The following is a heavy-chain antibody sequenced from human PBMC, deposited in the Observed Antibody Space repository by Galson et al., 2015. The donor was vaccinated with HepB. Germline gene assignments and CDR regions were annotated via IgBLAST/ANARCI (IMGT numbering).Heavy chain of an antibody. CDR2: TYYRSKWYT. J-gene: IGHJ5*02. Sequence: CAISADSVSSNSAAWNRIRQSPSRGLEWLGRTYYRSKWYTDYAISVQGRITINPDTSRNQFSLQLNSVTPDDTAVYSCASVEQKVVPTGWFDPWGQGTLVTVSS. V-gene: IGHV6-1*01. CDR1: ADSVSSNSAA. D-gene: IGHD6-13*01. CDR3: ASVEQKVVPTGWFDP.